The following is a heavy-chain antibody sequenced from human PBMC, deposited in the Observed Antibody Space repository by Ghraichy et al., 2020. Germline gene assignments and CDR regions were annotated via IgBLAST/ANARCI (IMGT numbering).Heavy chain of an antibody. CDR3: ARVALGYCSGGSCYSYWFDP. J-gene: IGHJ5*02. CDR1: GGTFSSYA. CDR2: IIPIFGTA. D-gene: IGHD2-15*01. V-gene: IGHV1-69*13. Sequence: SVKVSCKASGGTFSSYAISWVRQAPGQGLEWMGGIIPIFGTANYAQKFQGRVTITADESTSTAYMELSSLRSEDTAVYYCARVALGYCSGGSCYSYWFDPWGQGTLVTVSS.